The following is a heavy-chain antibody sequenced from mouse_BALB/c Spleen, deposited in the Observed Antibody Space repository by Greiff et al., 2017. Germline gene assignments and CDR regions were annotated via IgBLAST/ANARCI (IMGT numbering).Heavy chain of an antibody. J-gene: IGHJ4*01. CDR1: GFSLTSYG. D-gene: IGHD2-4*01. CDR3: AREYDYDGDYAMDY. CDR2: IWAGGST. V-gene: IGHV2-9*02. Sequence: VQLVESGPGLVAPSQSLSITCTVSGFSLTSYGVHWVRQPPGKGLEWLGVIWAGGSTNYNSALMSRLSISKDNSKSQVFLKMNSLQTDDTAMYYCAREYDYDGDYAMDYWGQGTSVTVSS.